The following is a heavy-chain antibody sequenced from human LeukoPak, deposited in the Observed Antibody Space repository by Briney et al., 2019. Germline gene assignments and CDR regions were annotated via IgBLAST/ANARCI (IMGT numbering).Heavy chain of an antibody. D-gene: IGHD6-19*01. V-gene: IGHV4-34*01. CDR2: INHSGST. CDR1: GGSFSGYY. CDR3: AGGSDWKEDY. J-gene: IGHJ4*02. Sequence: SETLSLTCAVYGGSFSGYYWSWIRQPPGKGLEWIGEINHSGSTNYNPSLKSRVTISVDTSKNQFSLKLSSVTAADTAVYYCAGGSDWKEDYWGQGTLVTVSS.